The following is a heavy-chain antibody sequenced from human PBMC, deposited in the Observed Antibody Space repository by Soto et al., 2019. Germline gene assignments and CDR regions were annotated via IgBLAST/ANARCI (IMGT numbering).Heavy chain of an antibody. CDR1: GFTFSSYG. D-gene: IGHD2-15*01. CDR3: AKGPVVTPFRIGFSRPFIDI. CDR2: ISYDGSNK. J-gene: IGHJ3*02. V-gene: IGHV3-30*18. Sequence: GSLRLSCAASGFTFSSYGMHWVRQAPGKGLEWVAVISYDGSNKYYADSVKGRFTISRDNSKNTLYLQMNSLRAEDTAVYYCAKGPVVTPFRIGFSRPFIDIWGQGTMVTVSS.